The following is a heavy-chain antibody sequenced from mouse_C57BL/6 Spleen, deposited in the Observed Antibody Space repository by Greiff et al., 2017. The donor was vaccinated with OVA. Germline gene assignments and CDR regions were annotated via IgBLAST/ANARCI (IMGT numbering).Heavy chain of an antibody. Sequence: VKLVESGAELVRPGASVKLSCKASGYTFTSYGISWVKQRTGQGLEWIGEIYPRSGNTYYNEKFKGKATLTADKSSSTAYMELRSLTSEDSAVDFCSYDCDGWMDDWGQGTSVTVSS. CDR3: SYDCDGWMDD. V-gene: IGHV1-81*01. D-gene: IGHD2-4*01. J-gene: IGHJ4*01. CDR2: IYPRSGNT. CDR1: GYTFTSYG.